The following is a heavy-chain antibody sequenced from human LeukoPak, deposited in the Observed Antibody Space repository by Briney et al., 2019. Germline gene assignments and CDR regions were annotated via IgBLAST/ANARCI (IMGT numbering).Heavy chain of an antibody. D-gene: IGHD2-21*01. CDR1: GGSFSSYS. Sequence: SETLSLTCALYGGSFSSYSWSWTWIRQTPEKGLEWIGEIIEKGNANYNPSLKGRVTIDLDTSKNQFSLKLTSMTAADTAMYYCTSGYYPPRWYFDLWGRGTLVTVSS. J-gene: IGHJ2*01. CDR2: IIEKGNA. V-gene: IGHV4-34*12. CDR3: TSGYYPPRWYFDL.